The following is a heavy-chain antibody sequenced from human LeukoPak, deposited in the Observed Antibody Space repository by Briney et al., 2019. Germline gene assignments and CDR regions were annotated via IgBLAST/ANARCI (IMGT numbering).Heavy chain of an antibody. D-gene: IGHD6-6*01. V-gene: IGHV1-8*03. CDR3: ARGSPAARLAEDY. Sequence: ASVKVSCKASGYTFTSYDINWVRQATGQGLEWMGWMNPNSGNTGYAQKFQGRVTITRKTSISTAYMELSSLRSEDTAVYYCARGSPAARLAEDYWGQGTLVTVSS. CDR1: GYTFTSYD. CDR2: MNPNSGNT. J-gene: IGHJ4*02.